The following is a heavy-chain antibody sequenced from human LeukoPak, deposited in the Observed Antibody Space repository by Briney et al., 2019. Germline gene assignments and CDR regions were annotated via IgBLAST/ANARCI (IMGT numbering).Heavy chain of an antibody. Sequence: SVKVSSKASGGTFSSYAISWVRQAPGHGLEWMGGIIPIFGTANYAQKFQGRVTITADESTSTAYMELSSLRSEDTAVYYCARVAYYYDSSGRLDAFDIWGQGTMVTVSS. V-gene: IGHV1-69*13. CDR1: GGTFSSYA. CDR2: IIPIFGTA. D-gene: IGHD3-22*01. J-gene: IGHJ3*02. CDR3: ARVAYYYDSSGRLDAFDI.